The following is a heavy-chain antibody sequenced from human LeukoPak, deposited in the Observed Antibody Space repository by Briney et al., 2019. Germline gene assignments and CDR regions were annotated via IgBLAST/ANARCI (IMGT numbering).Heavy chain of an antibody. J-gene: IGHJ2*01. CDR2: ITASSGGT. CDR3: AKIRFYYDSSFDYWYFDL. Sequence: TGGSLRLSCAASGFTFSSYAMSWVRQAPGKGLEWVSGITASSGGTYYADSVKGRFTISRDNSKNTLYLQINRLRAEDTAIYFCAKIRFYYDSSFDYWYFDLWGRGTLVTVSS. D-gene: IGHD3-22*01. CDR1: GFTFSSYA. V-gene: IGHV3-23*01.